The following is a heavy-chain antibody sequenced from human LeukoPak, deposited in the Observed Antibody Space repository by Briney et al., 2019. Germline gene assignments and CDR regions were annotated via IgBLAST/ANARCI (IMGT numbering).Heavy chain of an antibody. CDR3: ARAKYQLLWGIDY. V-gene: IGHV1-69*01. CDR2: IIPIFGTA. Sequence: SVKVSCKASGGTFSSYAISWVRQAPGQGLEWMGGIIPIFGTANYAQKFQGRVTITADESTSTAYMELSSLRSEDTAVYYRARAKYQLLWGIDYWGQGTLVTVSS. J-gene: IGHJ4*02. CDR1: GGTFSSYA. D-gene: IGHD2-2*01.